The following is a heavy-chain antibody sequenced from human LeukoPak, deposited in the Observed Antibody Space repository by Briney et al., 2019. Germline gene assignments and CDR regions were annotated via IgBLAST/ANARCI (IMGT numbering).Heavy chain of an antibody. CDR1: GFTFSSYA. D-gene: IGHD6-19*01. CDR2: ISGSGGST. CDR3: AKGDGYSSGWYEFDY. Sequence: GGSLRLSCAASGFTFSSYAMSWVRQAPEKGLEWVSAISGSGGSTYYADSVKGRFTISRDNSKNTLYLQMNSLRAEDTAVYYCAKGDGYSSGWYEFDYWGQGTLVTVSS. V-gene: IGHV3-23*01. J-gene: IGHJ4*02.